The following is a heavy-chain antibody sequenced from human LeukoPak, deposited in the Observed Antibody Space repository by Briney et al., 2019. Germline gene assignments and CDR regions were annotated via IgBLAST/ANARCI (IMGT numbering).Heavy chain of an antibody. V-gene: IGHV3-48*03. J-gene: IGHJ3*02. CDR3: ALYDSSQNVAFDI. Sequence: GGSLRLSCAASGFTFSSYEMNWVRQAPGKGLEWVSYISSSGSTIYYADSVKGRFTISRDNAKNSLYLQMNSLRAEDTAVYYCALYDSSQNVAFDIWGQGTMVTVSS. D-gene: IGHD3-22*01. CDR1: GFTFSSYE. CDR2: ISSSGSTI.